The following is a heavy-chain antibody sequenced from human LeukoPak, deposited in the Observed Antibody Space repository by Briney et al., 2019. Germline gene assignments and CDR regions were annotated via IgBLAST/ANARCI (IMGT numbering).Heavy chain of an antibody. CDR3: AKASLRYFDWLFDY. D-gene: IGHD3-9*01. J-gene: IGHJ4*02. CDR1: GFTFSSCA. CDR2: ISGSGGST. Sequence: GGSLRLSCAASGFTFSSCAMSWVRQAPGKGLEWVPAISGSGGSTYYADSVKGRFTISRDNSKNTLYLQMNSLRAEDTAVYYCAKASLRYFDWLFDYWGQGTLVTVSS. V-gene: IGHV3-23*01.